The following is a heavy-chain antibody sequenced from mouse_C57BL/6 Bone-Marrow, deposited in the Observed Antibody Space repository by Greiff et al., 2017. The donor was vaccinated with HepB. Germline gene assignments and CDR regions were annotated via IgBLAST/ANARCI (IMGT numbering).Heavy chain of an antibody. Sequence: QVQLQQPGAELVKPGASVKLSCKASGYTFTSYWMQWVKQRPGQGLEWIGEIDPSDSYTNYNQKFKGKATLTVDTSSSTAYMQLSSLTSEDSAVYYCARLPITTGGRYYAMDYWGQGTSVTVSS. D-gene: IGHD1-2*01. CDR2: IDPSDSYT. J-gene: IGHJ4*01. CDR3: ARLPITTGGRYYAMDY. V-gene: IGHV1-50*01. CDR1: GYTFTSYW.